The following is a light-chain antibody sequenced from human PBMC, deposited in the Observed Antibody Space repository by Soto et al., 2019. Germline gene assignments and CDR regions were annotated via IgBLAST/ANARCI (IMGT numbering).Light chain of an antibody. V-gene: IGKV1-39*01. CDR1: QSISSY. CDR2: AAS. J-gene: IGKJ5*01. CDR3: QQSYSTPIT. Sequence: DIQMTKAPSSLSASVGDRATITWXASQSISSYLNWYQQKPGKAPKLLIYAASSLQSGVPSRFSGSGSGTDFTLTISSLQPEDFATYDCQQSYSTPITVGQGTRLEIK.